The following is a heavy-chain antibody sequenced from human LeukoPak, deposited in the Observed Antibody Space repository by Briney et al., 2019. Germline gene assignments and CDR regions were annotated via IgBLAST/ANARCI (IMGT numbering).Heavy chain of an antibody. J-gene: IGHJ5*02. V-gene: IGHV4-30-2*01. CDR1: GGSISSGGYY. CDR3: AAGLIGAAGWFDP. D-gene: IGHD6-13*01. Sequence: SQTLSLTCTVSGGSISSGGYYWSWIRQPPGKGLEWIGYIYHSGSTYYNPSLKSRVTISVDRSKNQFSLKLSSVTAADTAVYYCAAGLIGAAGWFDPWGQGTLVTVSA. CDR2: IYHSGST.